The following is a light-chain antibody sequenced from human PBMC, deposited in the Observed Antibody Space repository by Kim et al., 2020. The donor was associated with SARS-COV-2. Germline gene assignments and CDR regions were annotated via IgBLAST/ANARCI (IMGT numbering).Light chain of an antibody. V-gene: IGKV3D-15*01. CDR1: QSVSTD. CDR2: GAS. J-gene: IGKJ5*01. Sequence: SPGDSATRPCRAIQSVSTDLAWYQQKSGQAPRLLIYGASTRATGIPARFSGSGSGTEFTLTISGLQSEDLAVYYCQQYKNWPPITFGQGTRLEIK. CDR3: QQYKNWPPIT.